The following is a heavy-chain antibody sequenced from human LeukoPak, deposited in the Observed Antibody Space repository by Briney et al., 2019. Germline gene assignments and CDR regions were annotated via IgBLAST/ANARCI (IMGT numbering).Heavy chain of an antibody. CDR3: AKAGTIFGVVIHYYYYMDV. V-gene: IGHV3-23*01. J-gene: IGHJ6*03. CDR2: ISGSGGST. CDR1: GFTFSNAW. D-gene: IGHD3-3*01. Sequence: GGSLRLSCAASGFTFSNAWMSWVRQAPGKGLEWVSAISGSGGSTYSADSVKGRFTISRDNSKNTLYLQMNSLRAEDTAVYYCAKAGTIFGVVIHYYYYMDVWGKGTTVTVSS.